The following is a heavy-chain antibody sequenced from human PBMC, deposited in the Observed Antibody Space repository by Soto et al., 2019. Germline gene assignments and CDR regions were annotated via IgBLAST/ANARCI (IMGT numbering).Heavy chain of an antibody. D-gene: IGHD3-22*01. CDR1: GYTFTSYY. CDR2: INPSGGST. CDR3: ARDENPTYYYDSSGYYAY. J-gene: IGHJ4*02. V-gene: IGHV1-46*01. Sequence: GASVKVSCKASGYTFTSYYMHWVRQAPGQGLEWMGIINPSGGSTSYAQKFQGRVTMTRDTSTSTVYMELSSLRSEDTAVYYCARDENPTYYYDSSGYYAYWGQGTLVTVSS.